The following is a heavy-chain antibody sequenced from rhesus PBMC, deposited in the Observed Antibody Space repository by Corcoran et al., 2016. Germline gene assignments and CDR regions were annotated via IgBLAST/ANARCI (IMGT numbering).Heavy chain of an antibody. V-gene: IGHV4-173*01. CDR1: GGSISSNY. CDR2: ISGIGGST. Sequence: QLQLQESGPGLVKPSETLSLTCAVSGGSISSNYWSWIRQPPGKGLEWIGRISGIGGSTDYNPSLNSRVTISEDTSKNQFSLKLSSVTAADTAVYYGARGVHTVTPSYYGLDSWGQGVCVTVSS. D-gene: IGHD4-23*01. CDR3: ARGVHTVTPSYYGLDS. J-gene: IGHJ6*01.